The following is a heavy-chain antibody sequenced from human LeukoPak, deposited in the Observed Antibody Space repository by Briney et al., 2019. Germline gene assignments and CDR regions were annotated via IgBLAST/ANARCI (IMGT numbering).Heavy chain of an antibody. CDR2: IYYSGST. D-gene: IGHD2-15*01. CDR1: DDSITMYY. V-gene: IGHV4-59*01. J-gene: IGHJ5*02. Sequence: SETLSLTCGVSDDSITMYYWTWIRQPPGKGLEWIGYIYYSGSTNYNPSLKSRVTISVDTSKNQFSLKLSSVTAADTAVYYCARGGSWFDPWGQGTLVTVSS. CDR3: ARGGSWFDP.